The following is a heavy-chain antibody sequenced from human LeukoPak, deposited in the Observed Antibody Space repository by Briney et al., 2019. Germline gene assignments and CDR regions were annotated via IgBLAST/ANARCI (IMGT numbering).Heavy chain of an antibody. D-gene: IGHD1-1*01. J-gene: IGHJ4*02. CDR2: MNPNSGNT. CDR1: GYTFTSYD. Sequence: GASVKVSCKASGYTFTSYDINWVRQSTGQGLEWMGWMNPNSGNTGYAQKFQRRVTMTRSTSISTAYMELSSLRSEDTAVYYCASEVQLERRGFDYWGQGTLVTVSS. CDR3: ASEVQLERRGFDY. V-gene: IGHV1-8*01.